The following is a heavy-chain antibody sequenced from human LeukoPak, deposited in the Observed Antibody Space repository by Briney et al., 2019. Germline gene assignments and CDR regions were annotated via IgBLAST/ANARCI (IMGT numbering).Heavy chain of an antibody. D-gene: IGHD1-26*01. V-gene: IGHV3-23*01. Sequence: GGSLRLSCAASGFTFSSYAMSWVRQAPGKGLEWVSTISGSGGSTYYADSVKGRFTISRDNSKNTLYLQMNSLRAEDTAVYYCAKVVGATTRGYFDYWGQGTLVTVSS. CDR3: AKVVGATTRGYFDY. CDR2: ISGSGGST. J-gene: IGHJ4*02. CDR1: GFTFSSYA.